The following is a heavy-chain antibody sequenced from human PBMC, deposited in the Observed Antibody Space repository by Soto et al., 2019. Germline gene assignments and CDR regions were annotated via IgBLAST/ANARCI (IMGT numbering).Heavy chain of an antibody. CDR3: ARDKHIVVVTAIPYYFDY. D-gene: IGHD2-21*02. CDR2: IYSSGST. Sequence: SETLSLTCTVSGGSISSYYWSWIRQPPGKGLEWIGYIYSSGSTKYNSSLKSRVTISVDTSKNQFSLKLSSVTAADTAVYYCARDKHIVVVTAIPYYFDYWGQGTLVTVSS. J-gene: IGHJ4*02. V-gene: IGHV4-4*08. CDR1: GGSISSYY.